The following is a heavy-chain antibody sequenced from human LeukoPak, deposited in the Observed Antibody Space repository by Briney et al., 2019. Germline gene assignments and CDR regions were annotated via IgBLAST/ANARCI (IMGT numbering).Heavy chain of an antibody. CDR2: IYYSGST. CDR3: ARRVGATSFDY. D-gene: IGHD1-26*01. J-gene: IGHJ4*02. V-gene: IGHV4-39*01. Sequence: EWIGSIYYSGSTYYNPSLKSRVTISVDTSKNQFSLRLSSVTAADTAVYYCARRVGATSFDYWGQGTLVTVSS.